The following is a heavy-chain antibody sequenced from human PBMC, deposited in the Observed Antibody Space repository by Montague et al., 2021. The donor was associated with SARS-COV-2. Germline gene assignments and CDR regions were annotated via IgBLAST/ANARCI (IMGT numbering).Heavy chain of an antibody. CDR3: TSGREGNYNVMDV. J-gene: IGHJ6*02. Sequence: CAISGDSVSSNSVAWNWVRQSPSRGLEWLGRTYYRSKWYNDYAVXVRGRVTINPDTSKNQFSLQLNSVTPKDTAIYYCTSGREGNYNVMDVWGQGTTVTVSS. D-gene: IGHD1-1*01. V-gene: IGHV6-1*01. CDR1: GDSVSSNSVA. CDR2: TYYRSKWYN.